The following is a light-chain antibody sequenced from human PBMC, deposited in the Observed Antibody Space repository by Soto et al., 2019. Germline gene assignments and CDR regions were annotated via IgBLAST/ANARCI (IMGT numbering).Light chain of an antibody. CDR2: EVR. CDR3: SSYTANTPYV. Sequence: QSALTQPASVSGSPGQSVTISXTGTXXXFCRYNFVSWYQQHPGKAPQLMIYEVRNRPSGVSNRFAGSRSGNTASLTISGLQAQDEADYYCSSYTANTPYVFGTGTKLTVL. CDR1: XXXFCRYNF. J-gene: IGLJ1*01. V-gene: IGLV2-14*01.